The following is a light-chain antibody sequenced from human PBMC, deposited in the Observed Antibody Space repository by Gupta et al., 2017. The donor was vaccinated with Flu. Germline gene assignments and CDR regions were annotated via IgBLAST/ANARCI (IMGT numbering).Light chain of an antibody. CDR1: QSISSW. V-gene: IGKV1-5*03. CDR2: KAS. Sequence: DIQMTQSPSTLSASVGERVTITCRASQSISSWLAWYQQKPGKAPKLLIYKASSLESGVPSRFSGSGSGTEFTLTISSLQPDDFATYYCQQDNSYSLTFGRGTKVEIK. J-gene: IGKJ4*01. CDR3: QQDNSYSLT.